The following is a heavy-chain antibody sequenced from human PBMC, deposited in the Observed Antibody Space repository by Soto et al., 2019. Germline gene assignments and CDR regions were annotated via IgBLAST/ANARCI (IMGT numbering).Heavy chain of an antibody. V-gene: IGHV1-69*01. CDR2: IIPIFGTA. D-gene: IGHD5-18*01. J-gene: IGHJ5*02. CDR3: ARGQVGRDTAMVTNWFDP. Sequence: QVQLVQSGAEVKKPGSSVKVSCKASGGTFSSYAISWVRQAPGQGLEWMGGIIPIFGTANYAQKFQGRVTITADESTITAYMELSSMRSEDTAVYYCARGQVGRDTAMVTNWFDPWGQGTLVTVSS. CDR1: GGTFSSYA.